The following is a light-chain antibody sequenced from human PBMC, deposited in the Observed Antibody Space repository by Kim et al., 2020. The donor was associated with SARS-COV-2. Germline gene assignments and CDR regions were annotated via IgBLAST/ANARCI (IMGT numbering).Light chain of an antibody. Sequence: SSELTQDPAVSVALGQTVRITCQGDSLRTYYTTWFQQKPGQAPIVVFYGKNNRPSGIPDRFSGSSSGNTASLTFTATQAGDEADYYCNSRDNNDNVLFGG. CDR2: GKN. CDR1: SLRTYY. CDR3: NSRDNNDNVL. J-gene: IGLJ2*01. V-gene: IGLV3-19*01.